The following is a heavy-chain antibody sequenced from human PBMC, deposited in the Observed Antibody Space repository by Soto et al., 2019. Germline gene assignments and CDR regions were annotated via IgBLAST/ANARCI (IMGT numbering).Heavy chain of an antibody. Sequence: PGGSLRLSCAASGFMFSADTMSWVRQAPGKGLEWLSSITSNSDHIDYANSVRGRFTVSRDNARKSLYLQMDSLGAEDTGVYYCATPYYYKPRGPGNPAHVSS. D-gene: IGHD3-10*01. CDR3: ATPYYYKP. CDR1: GFMFSADT. CDR2: ITSNSDHI. V-gene: IGHV3-21*01. J-gene: IGHJ5*02.